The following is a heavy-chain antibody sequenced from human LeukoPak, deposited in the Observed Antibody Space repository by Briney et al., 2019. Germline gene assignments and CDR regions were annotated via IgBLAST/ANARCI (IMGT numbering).Heavy chain of an antibody. Sequence: SVKVSCKASGGTFSSYAISWVRQAPGQGLEWMGRIIPIFGTANYAQKFQGRVTITTDESTSTAYMELSRLRSDDTAVYYCARTPPGPMPRPPDYWGQGTLVTVSS. D-gene: IGHD2-2*01. J-gene: IGHJ4*02. CDR3: ARTPPGPMPRPPDY. V-gene: IGHV1-69*05. CDR2: IIPIFGTA. CDR1: GGTFSSYA.